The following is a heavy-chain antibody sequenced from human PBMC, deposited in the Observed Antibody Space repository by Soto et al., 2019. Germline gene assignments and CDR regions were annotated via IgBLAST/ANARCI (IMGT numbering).Heavy chain of an antibody. CDR1: GYTFTGHF. CDR3: ARDDYGGNSGVLVDF. J-gene: IGHJ4*02. V-gene: IGHV1-2*02. CDR2: INPNSGGT. D-gene: IGHD4-17*01. Sequence: ASVKVSCKASGYTFTGHFMHWVRQAPGQGFEWIGWINPNSGGTNYVQRFQGRVSMTRDTSISTAYMELSRLTSDDTAVYYCARDDYGGNSGVLVDFWGQGTLVTVSS.